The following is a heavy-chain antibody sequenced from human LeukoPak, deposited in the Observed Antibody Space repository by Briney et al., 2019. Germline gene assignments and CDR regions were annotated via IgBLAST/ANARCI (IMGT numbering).Heavy chain of an antibody. CDR1: GFNFSSYE. Sequence: GGSLRLSCVASGFNFSSYEMNWVRQAPGKGLVWLSYISSDGGTIHHAESVKGRFTISRDNAISSLLLQMKSLRAEDTAVYYCARDRSAVAGLDYWGQGTLVTVSS. D-gene: IGHD6-19*01. J-gene: IGHJ4*02. CDR2: ISSDGGTI. V-gene: IGHV3-48*03. CDR3: ARDRSAVAGLDY.